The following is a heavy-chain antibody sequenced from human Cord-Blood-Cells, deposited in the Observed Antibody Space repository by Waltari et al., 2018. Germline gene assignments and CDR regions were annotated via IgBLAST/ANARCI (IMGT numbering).Heavy chain of an antibody. CDR3: ARHAPYSSSLYYFDY. Sequence: QLQLQESGPGLVKPSETLSLTCTVSGGSISSSSYYWGWIRQPPGKGLEWIGSIYYRGSTYYNPSLKSRVTISVDTSKNQFSLKLSSVTAADTAVYYCARHAPYSSSLYYFDYWGQGTLVTVSS. CDR2: IYYRGST. CDR1: GGSISSSSYY. D-gene: IGHD6-13*01. J-gene: IGHJ4*02. V-gene: IGHV4-39*01.